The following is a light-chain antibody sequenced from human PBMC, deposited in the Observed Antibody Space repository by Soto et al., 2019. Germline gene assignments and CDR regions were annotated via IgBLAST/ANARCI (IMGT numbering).Light chain of an antibody. Sequence: EIVLTQSPGTLSLSPGERATLSCRASQSVSSAYLAWYQHKPGQPPTLLIYAASSRVTGIPDRFSGSGSGTDFNLPIGSLEPEDFAVYYCQKYGSSSTWTFGQGTKVEIK. CDR2: AAS. CDR1: QSVSSAY. V-gene: IGKV3-20*01. J-gene: IGKJ1*01. CDR3: QKYGSSSTWT.